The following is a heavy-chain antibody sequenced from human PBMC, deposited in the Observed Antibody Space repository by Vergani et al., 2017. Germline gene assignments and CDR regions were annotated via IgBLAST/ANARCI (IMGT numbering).Heavy chain of an antibody. V-gene: IGHV3-74*01. Sequence: EVQLVESGGGLVQPGGSLRLSCAASGFTFSSYWMHWVRQAPGKGLVWVPRINSDGSSTSYADSVKGRFTISRDNAKNTLYLQMNSLRAEDTAVYYCARDPDYGDYGCDYWGQGTLVTVSS. CDR1: GFTFSSYW. CDR2: INSDGSST. D-gene: IGHD4-17*01. J-gene: IGHJ4*02. CDR3: ARDPDYGDYGCDY.